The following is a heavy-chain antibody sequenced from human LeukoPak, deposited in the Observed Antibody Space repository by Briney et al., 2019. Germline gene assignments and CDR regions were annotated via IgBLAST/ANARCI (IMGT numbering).Heavy chain of an antibody. V-gene: IGHV4-39*01. J-gene: IGHJ4*02. CDR1: GGSISSSNYY. D-gene: IGHD1-26*01. CDR3: ARHVAAGRCFDY. Sequence: SETLSLTCTASGGSISSSNYYWGWIRQSPGKGLEWIGSINYSGSTSYNPSLKSRVTISVDTSKNQFSLKVTSVTAADTAVHYCARHVAAGRCFDYWGQGTLVTVSS. CDR2: INYSGST.